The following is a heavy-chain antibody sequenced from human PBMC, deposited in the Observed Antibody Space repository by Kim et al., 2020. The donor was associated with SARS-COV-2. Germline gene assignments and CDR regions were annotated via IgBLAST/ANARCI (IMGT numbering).Heavy chain of an antibody. J-gene: IGHJ4*02. Sequence: SETLSLTCAVYGGSFSNYCWNWIRQPPGKGLEWIGEINHSGTTTYNPSLKSRVTMSVDTSKNQFSLKLSSVTAADTAVYYCARGRLNSELRYILTGYYTYWGQGTLVTVSS. CDR2: INHSGTT. CDR1: GGSFSNYC. D-gene: IGHD3-9*01. V-gene: IGHV4-34*01. CDR3: ARGRLNSELRYILTGYYTY.